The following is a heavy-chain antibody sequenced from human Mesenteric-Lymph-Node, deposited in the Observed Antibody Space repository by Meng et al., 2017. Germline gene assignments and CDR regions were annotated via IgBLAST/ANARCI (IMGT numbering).Heavy chain of an antibody. V-gene: IGHV3-33*08. CDR2: IGYDGSNK. CDR1: RLSVSSNF. Sequence: GGSLRLSCAASRLSVSSNFMAWVRQAQGKGREWVAVIGYDGSNKYYADSVKGRFTSSRDNSKNTLYLQMNSLRAEDTAVYYCERDPGYSRGWHFELGYWGQGTLVTVSS. CDR3: ERDPGYSRGWHFELGY. J-gene: IGHJ4*02. D-gene: IGHD6-19*01.